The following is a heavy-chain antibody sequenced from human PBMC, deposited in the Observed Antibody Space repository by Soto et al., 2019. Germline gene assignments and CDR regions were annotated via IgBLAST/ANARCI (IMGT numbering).Heavy chain of an antibody. Sequence: EVQLVESGGGLVKPGGSLRLSCAASGFTFSSYSMNWVRQAPGKGLEWVSSISSSSSYIYYADSVKGRFIISRDNAKNSLYLQMNSLRAEDTAVYYCARGRYCSGGSCYYYYMDVWGKGTTVTVSS. CDR2: ISSSSSYI. J-gene: IGHJ6*03. CDR1: GFTFSSYS. CDR3: ARGRYCSGGSCYYYYMDV. V-gene: IGHV3-21*01. D-gene: IGHD2-15*01.